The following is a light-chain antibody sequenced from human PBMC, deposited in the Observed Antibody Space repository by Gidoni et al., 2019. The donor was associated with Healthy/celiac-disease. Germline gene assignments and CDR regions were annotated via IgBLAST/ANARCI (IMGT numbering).Light chain of an antibody. CDR3: QQYNSYLWT. CDR2: NAS. Sequence: DIQMPQYPATLSSSVGDRATITCRASQSISSWLAWYQQKPGNAPKLLIYNASSLESGIPSRFSGSGSGTEFTLTISSLQPDDFATYYCQQYNSYLWTFGQGTKVEIK. J-gene: IGKJ1*01. V-gene: IGKV1-5*03. CDR1: QSISSW.